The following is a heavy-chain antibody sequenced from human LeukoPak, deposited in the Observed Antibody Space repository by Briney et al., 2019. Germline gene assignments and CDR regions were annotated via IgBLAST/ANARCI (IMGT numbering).Heavy chain of an antibody. V-gene: IGHV1-18*01. J-gene: IGHJ4*02. CDR1: GYTFTSYG. Sequence: ASVKVSCKASGYTFTSYGISWVRQAPGQGPEWMGWISAYNGNTNYAQKLQGRVTITRNTSISTAYMELSSLRSEDTAVYYCARGDVWWPRGFDYWGQGTLVTVSS. CDR2: ISAYNGNT. D-gene: IGHD4/OR15-4a*01. CDR3: ARGDVWWPRGFDY.